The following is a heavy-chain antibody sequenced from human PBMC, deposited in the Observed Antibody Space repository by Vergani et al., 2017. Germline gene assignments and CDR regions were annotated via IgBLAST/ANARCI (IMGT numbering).Heavy chain of an antibody. Sequence: QVQLQESGPGLVKPSETLSLTCTVSGGSISSYYWSWIRQPAGKGLAWIGRIYTSGSTNYNPSLQSRVTMSVDTSKNQFSLKLSSVTAADTAVYYCARSTSRVDFYFDYWDQGTLVTVSS. V-gene: IGHV4-4*07. CDR3: ARSTSRVDFYFDY. CDR1: GGSISSYY. CDR2: IYTSGST. D-gene: IGHD2-2*01. J-gene: IGHJ4*02.